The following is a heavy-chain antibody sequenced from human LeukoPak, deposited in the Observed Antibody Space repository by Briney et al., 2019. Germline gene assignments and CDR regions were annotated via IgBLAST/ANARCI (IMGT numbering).Heavy chain of an antibody. J-gene: IGHJ6*03. V-gene: IGHV4-4*07. CDR1: GGSISSYY. Sequence: SETLSLTCTVSGGSISSYYWSWIRQPAGKGLEWIGRIYTSGSTNYNPSLKSRVTISVDTSKNQFSLKLSSVTAADTAVYYCARVSAPYYYDSSGFDYYYYYMDVWGKGTTVTVSS. CDR2: IYTSGST. CDR3: ARVSAPYYYDSSGFDYYYYYMDV. D-gene: IGHD3-22*01.